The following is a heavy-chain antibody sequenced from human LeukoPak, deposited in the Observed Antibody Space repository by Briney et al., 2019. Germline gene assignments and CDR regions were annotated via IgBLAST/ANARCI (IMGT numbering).Heavy chain of an antibody. V-gene: IGHV3-7*01. Sequence: GGSLRLSCAASGFTFSSYWMNWARQAPGKGLEWVASINHNGNVNYYVDSVKGRFTISRDNAKNSLYLQMNSLRAEDTAVYYCARDLWELPSIGPSWFDPWGQGTLVTVSS. J-gene: IGHJ5*02. CDR1: GFTFSSYW. CDR2: INHNGNVN. CDR3: ARDLWELPSIGPSWFDP. D-gene: IGHD1-26*01.